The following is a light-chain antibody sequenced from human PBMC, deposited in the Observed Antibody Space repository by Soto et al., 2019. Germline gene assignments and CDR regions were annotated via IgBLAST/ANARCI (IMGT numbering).Light chain of an antibody. Sequence: EIVLTQSPATLSVSPVGRATLSCRASQNVMYNLAWYQQKPGQAPRLLVYGASTRATAAPPRFRGSGSGTEFSLTISSLQSEDYATYFCQQYSSWPRTFGQGSRVEIK. J-gene: IGKJ1*01. CDR3: QQYSSWPRT. V-gene: IGKV3-15*01. CDR2: GAS. CDR1: QNVMYN.